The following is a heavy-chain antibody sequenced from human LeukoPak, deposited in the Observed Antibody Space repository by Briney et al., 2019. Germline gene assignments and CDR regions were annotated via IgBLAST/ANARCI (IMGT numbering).Heavy chain of an antibody. CDR1: GFTFSDYY. CDR3: ARAPGYGAAYYFDY. CDR2: ISSSGSTI. Sequence: PGGSLRLSCAASGFTFSDYYMSWIRQAPGKGLEWVSYISSSGSTIYYTDSVKGRFTISRGNAKNSLYLQMNSLRAEDTAVYYCARAPGYGAAYYFDYWGQGTLVTVSS. J-gene: IGHJ4*02. V-gene: IGHV3-11*04. D-gene: IGHD1-1*01.